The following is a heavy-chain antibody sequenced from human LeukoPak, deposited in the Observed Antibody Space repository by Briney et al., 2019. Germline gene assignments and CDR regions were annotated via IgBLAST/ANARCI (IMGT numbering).Heavy chain of an antibody. CDR1: GFTVSSNS. J-gene: IGHJ4*02. CDR3: ARRAGAYSHPYDY. Sequence: GGSLRLSCTVSGFTVSSNSMSWVRQAPGKGLEWVSFIYSDNTHYSDSVKGRFTISRDNSKNTLYLQMNSLRAKDTAVYYCARRAGAYSHPYDYWGQGTLVTVSS. D-gene: IGHD4/OR15-4a*01. CDR2: IYSDNT. V-gene: IGHV3-53*01.